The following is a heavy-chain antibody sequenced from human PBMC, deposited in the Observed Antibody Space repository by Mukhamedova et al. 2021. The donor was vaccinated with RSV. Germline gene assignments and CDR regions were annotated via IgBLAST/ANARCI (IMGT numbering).Heavy chain of an antibody. D-gene: IGHD3-3*01. CDR2: VDPEDGET. J-gene: IGHJ6*02. Sequence: WMGLVDPEDGETIYAEKFQGRVTITADTSTDTAYMELSSLSSEDTAVYYCATDGSRYSDMDVWVQGTTVTFPS. CDR3: ATDGSRYSDMDV. V-gene: IGHV1-69-2*01.